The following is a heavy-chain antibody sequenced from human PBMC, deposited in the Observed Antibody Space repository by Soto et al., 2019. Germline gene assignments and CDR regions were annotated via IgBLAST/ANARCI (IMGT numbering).Heavy chain of an antibody. CDR1: GYTFATYG. Sequence: QVQLVQSGAEVKKPGASVKVSCKASGYTFATYGVTWVRQAPGQGLEWMGWISGNIGYTNYAQKLQGRVTVTTDTSTTTAYMELRSLRYDDTAIYYCVCGHLYFDYWGQGTLVTVSS. CDR3: VCGHLYFDY. CDR2: ISGNIGYT. V-gene: IGHV1-18*01. D-gene: IGHD2-21*01. J-gene: IGHJ4*02.